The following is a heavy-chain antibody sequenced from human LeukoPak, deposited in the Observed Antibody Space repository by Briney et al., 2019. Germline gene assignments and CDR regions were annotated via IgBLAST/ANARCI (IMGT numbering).Heavy chain of an antibody. V-gene: IGHV3-7*01. D-gene: IGHD1-26*01. CDR1: GFTFSSYG. CDR2: IGPEGSDK. J-gene: IGHJ3*02. CDR3: ARGGSYAAFDI. Sequence: GGSLRLSCAASGFTFSSYGMTWVRQAPGKGLEWVANIGPEGSDKYYVDSVKGRFNISRDNAKSSLHLQLNSLRTEDTAVYYCARGGSYAAFDIWGQGTMVTVSS.